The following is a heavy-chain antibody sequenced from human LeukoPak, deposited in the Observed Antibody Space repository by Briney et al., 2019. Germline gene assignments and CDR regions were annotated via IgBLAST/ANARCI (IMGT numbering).Heavy chain of an antibody. Sequence: SETLSLTCSVTGASVNRGYYHWSWIRQPPGKALEWIGDIYATGTTSTRFNPSLMSRATISVDTSQNQFSLKLSSVTAADTAVYYCARRFYGFWSGYFSPWGQGTLVTVSS. D-gene: IGHD3-3*01. CDR1: GASVNRGYYH. CDR3: ARRFYGFWSGYFSP. CDR2: IYATGTTST. V-gene: IGHV4-61*01. J-gene: IGHJ4*02.